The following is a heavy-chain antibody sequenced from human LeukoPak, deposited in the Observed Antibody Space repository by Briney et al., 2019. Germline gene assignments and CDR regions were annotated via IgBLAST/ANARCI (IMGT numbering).Heavy chain of an antibody. CDR3: ARGEEWLGELDY. CDR1: GGSISSYY. V-gene: IGHV4-59*01. Sequence: PSETLSLTCTVSGGSISSYYWSWIRQPPGKGPEWIGYIYYSGSTNYNPSLKSRVTISVDTSKNQFSLKLSSVTAADTAVYYCARGEEWLGELDYWGQGTLVTVSS. J-gene: IGHJ4*02. D-gene: IGHD6-19*01. CDR2: IYYSGST.